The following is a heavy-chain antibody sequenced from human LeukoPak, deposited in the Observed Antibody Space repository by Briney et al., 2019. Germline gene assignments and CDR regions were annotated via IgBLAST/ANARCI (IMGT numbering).Heavy chain of an antibody. CDR2: INHSGST. V-gene: IGHV4-34*01. J-gene: IGHJ5*02. D-gene: IGHD2-2*01. CDR3: ARGRRYCSSTSCYLSWFDP. CDR1: GGSFSGYY. Sequence: PSETLSLTCAVYGGSFSGYYWSWIRQPPGKGLGWIGEINHSGSTNYNPSLKSRVTISVDTSKNQFSLKLSSVTAADTAVYYCARGRRYCSSTSCYLSWFDPWGQGTLVTVSS.